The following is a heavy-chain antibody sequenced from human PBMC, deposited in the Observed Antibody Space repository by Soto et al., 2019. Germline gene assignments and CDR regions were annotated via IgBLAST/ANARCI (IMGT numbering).Heavy chain of an antibody. V-gene: IGHV4-4*02. J-gene: IGHJ5*02. D-gene: IGHD3-22*01. Sequence: SETLSLTCAVSGGSISSSNWWSWVRQPPGKGLEWIGDIYHSGSTNYNPSLKSRVTISVDTSKNQFSLKLSSVTAADTAVYYCARTSYDSSGTAADPWGQGTLVTVSS. CDR3: ARTSYDSSGTAADP. CDR2: IYHSGST. CDR1: GGSISSSNW.